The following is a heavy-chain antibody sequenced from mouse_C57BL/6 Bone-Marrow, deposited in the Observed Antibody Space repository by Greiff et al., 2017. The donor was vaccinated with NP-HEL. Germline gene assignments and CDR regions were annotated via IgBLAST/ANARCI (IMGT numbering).Heavy chain of an antibody. CDR3: ARYRWPPFAY. V-gene: IGHV1-81*01. CDR1: GYTFTSYG. D-gene: IGHD2-14*01. J-gene: IGHJ3*01. CDR2: IYPRSGNT. Sequence: LVESGAELARPGASVKLSCKASGYTFTSYGISWVKQRTGQGLEWIGEIYPRSGNTYYNEKFKGKATLTADKSSSTAYMELRSLTSEDSAVYFCARYRWPPFAYWGQGTLVTVSA.